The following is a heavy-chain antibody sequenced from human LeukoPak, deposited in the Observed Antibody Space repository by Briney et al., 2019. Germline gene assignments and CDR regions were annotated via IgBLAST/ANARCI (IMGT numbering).Heavy chain of an antibody. V-gene: IGHV4-59*08. Sequence: SETPSLTCTVSGDSISSYYWSWIRQPPGKGLEWIAYINHSGNTHYNPSLKSRVTISVDTSKNQFSLKLSSVTAADTAVYYCARHGSEGGATHLDYWGQGTLVTVSS. CDR1: GDSISSYY. CDR2: INHSGNT. J-gene: IGHJ4*02. D-gene: IGHD1-26*01. CDR3: ARHGSEGGATHLDY.